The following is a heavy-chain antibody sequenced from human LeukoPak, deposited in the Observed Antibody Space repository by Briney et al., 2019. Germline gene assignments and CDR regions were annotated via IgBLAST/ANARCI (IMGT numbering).Heavy chain of an antibody. CDR2: IFPGDSDI. CDR3: ARGNNENYYDWFDP. J-gene: IGHJ5*02. Sequence: GESLKISCKGSGYSFTNYWLGWVRQMPGKGLEWMGLIFPGDSDIRYSPSFQGQVTISVDKSISTAYLQWRSLKASDTAIYYCARGNNENYYDWFDPWGQGSLVTVSS. V-gene: IGHV5-51*01. D-gene: IGHD1-26*01. CDR1: GYSFTNYW.